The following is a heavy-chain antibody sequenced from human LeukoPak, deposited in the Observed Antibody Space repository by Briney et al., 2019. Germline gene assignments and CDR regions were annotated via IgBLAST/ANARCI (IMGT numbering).Heavy chain of an antibody. J-gene: IGHJ3*01. Sequence: PSETLSLTCAVSGGSISSSNWWSWVRQPPGKGLEWIGEIYHSGSTNYNPSLKSRVTISVDTSKNQFSLKLSSVTAADTAVYYCARFRNAVYDSTLRPWGQGTMVTVSS. CDR1: GGSISSSNW. D-gene: IGHD3-22*01. CDR2: IYHSGST. V-gene: IGHV4-4*02. CDR3: ARFRNAVYDSTLRP.